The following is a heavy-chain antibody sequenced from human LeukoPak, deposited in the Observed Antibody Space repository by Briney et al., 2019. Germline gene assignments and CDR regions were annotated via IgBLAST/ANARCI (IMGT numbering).Heavy chain of an antibody. V-gene: IGHV4-39*07. CDR3: ARDFTPGYSYGYWAVGGDAFDI. CDR2: IYHSGST. D-gene: IGHD5-18*01. Sequence: PSETLSLTCTVSGGSISSSSYYWGWIRQPPGKGLEWIGSIYHSGSTYYNPSLKSRVTISVDTSKNQFSLKLSSVTAADTAVYYCARDFTPGYSYGYWAVGGDAFDIWGQGTMVTVSS. CDR1: GGSISSSSYY. J-gene: IGHJ3*02.